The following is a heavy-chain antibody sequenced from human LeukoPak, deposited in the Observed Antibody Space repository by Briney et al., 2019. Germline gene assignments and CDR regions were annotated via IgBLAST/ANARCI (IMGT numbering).Heavy chain of an antibody. CDR3: ARERRFGDLLLFDY. V-gene: IGHV1-2*06. J-gene: IGHJ4*02. CDR2: INPNSGDT. Sequence: GASVKVSCMASGYTFTGYYMHWVRQAPGQGLEWMGRINPNSGDTNYAQNFQGRVTMTRDTSGSTSNMELSRLRSDDTAVYYCARERRFGDLLLFDYWGPGTLVTVSS. CDR1: GYTFTGYY. D-gene: IGHD3-10*01.